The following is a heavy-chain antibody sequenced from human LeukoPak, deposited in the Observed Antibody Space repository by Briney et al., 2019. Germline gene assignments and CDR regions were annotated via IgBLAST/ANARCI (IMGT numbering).Heavy chain of an antibody. CDR3: AISTSWGAPHFDY. D-gene: IGHD2-2*01. Sequence: ASVNVSCKATGYTFTSYDINWVRPATGQGLAWMGGMNPNRGNTGYAQKFRGRVNMTRNTSISTAYMEMSSLRSEDTAVYYCAISTSWGAPHFDYWGQGTLVTVSS. J-gene: IGHJ4*02. CDR2: MNPNRGNT. CDR1: GYTFTSYD. V-gene: IGHV1-8*01.